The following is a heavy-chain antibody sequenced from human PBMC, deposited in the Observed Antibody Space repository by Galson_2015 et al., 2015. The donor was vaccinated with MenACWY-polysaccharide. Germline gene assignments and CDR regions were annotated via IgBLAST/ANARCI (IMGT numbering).Heavy chain of an antibody. D-gene: IGHD4-23*01. Sequence: PALVKPTQTLTLTCTFSGFSLRTSGMCVTWIRQPPGKALEWLALIDWDDYRYYSTSLKTRLTISKDTYKNQVVLTMTKVDPVDTATYYCARTSRGGTVVYGMDVWGQGTTVTVS. CDR2: IDWDDYR. CDR3: ARTSRGGTVVYGMDV. CDR1: GFSLRTSGMC. V-gene: IGHV2-70*01. J-gene: IGHJ6*02.